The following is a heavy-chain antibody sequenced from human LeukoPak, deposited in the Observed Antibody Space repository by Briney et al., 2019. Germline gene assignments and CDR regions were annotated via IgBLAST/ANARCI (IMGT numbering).Heavy chain of an antibody. V-gene: IGHV1-2*02. CDR2: INPNSGGT. CDR3: ARSTATQYDFWSGYSYFDY. Sequence: GASVKVSCKASGYTFTGYYMHWVRQAPRQGLEWMGWINPNSGGTNYAQKFQGRVTMTRDTSISTAYMELSRLRSDDTAVYYCARSTATQYDFWSGYSYFDYWGQGTLVTVSS. D-gene: IGHD3-3*01. CDR1: GYTFTGYY. J-gene: IGHJ4*02.